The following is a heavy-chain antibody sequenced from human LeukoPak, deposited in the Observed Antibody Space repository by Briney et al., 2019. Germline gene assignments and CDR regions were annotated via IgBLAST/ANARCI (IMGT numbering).Heavy chain of an antibody. D-gene: IGHD3-22*01. CDR1: GFTFSSYA. CDR3: AKDMADYYDSSGYFDY. Sequence: PGGSLRLSCAASGFTFSSYAMSWVRQAPGKGLEWVSAISGSGGSTYYADSVKGRFTISRDNSKNTLYLQMNSPRAEDTAVYYCAKDMADYYDSSGYFDYWGQGTLVTVSS. J-gene: IGHJ4*02. CDR2: ISGSGGST. V-gene: IGHV3-23*01.